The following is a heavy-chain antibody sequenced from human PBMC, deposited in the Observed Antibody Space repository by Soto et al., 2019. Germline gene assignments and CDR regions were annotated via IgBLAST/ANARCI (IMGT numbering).Heavy chain of an antibody. CDR1: GFTFSSYA. J-gene: IGHJ6*02. CDR3: AKDSYDYGDRNYYYYGMDV. D-gene: IGHD4-17*01. CDR2: ISGSGGST. V-gene: IGHV3-23*01. Sequence: GGSLRLSCAASGFTFSSYAMSWVRQAPGKGLEWVSAISGSGGSTYYADSVKGRFTISRDNSKNTLYLQMNSLRAEDTAVYYCAKDSYDYGDRNYYYYGMDVWGQGTTVTASS.